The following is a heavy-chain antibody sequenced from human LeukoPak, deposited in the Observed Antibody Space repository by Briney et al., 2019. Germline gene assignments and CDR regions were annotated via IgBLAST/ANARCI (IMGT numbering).Heavy chain of an antibody. Sequence: PGGSLRLSCAASGFTFSSYEMNWVRQAPGKGLEWVSYISGSGSTIYYADSVKGRFTISRDNAKSSLYLQMNSLRAEDTAPYYCARDRSGYYKWFDPWGQGTLVTVSS. CDR1: GFTFSSYE. V-gene: IGHV3-48*03. CDR3: ARDRSGYYKWFDP. D-gene: IGHD5-12*01. J-gene: IGHJ5*02. CDR2: ISGSGSTI.